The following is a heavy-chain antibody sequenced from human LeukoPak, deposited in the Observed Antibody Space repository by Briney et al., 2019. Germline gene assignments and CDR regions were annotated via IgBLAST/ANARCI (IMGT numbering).Heavy chain of an antibody. J-gene: IGHJ4*02. Sequence: PGRSLRLSCAASGFTFDDYAMHWVRQAPGKGLEWVSGISWNSGSIGYADSVKGRFTLSRDDSKNTLYLQMNSLRIEDTAVYYCANRGSWGQGTLVTVSS. CDR1: GFTFDDYA. V-gene: IGHV3-9*01. CDR3: ANRGS. CDR2: ISWNSGSI.